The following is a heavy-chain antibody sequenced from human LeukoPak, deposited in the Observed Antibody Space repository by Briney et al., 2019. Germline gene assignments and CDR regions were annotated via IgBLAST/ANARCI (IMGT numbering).Heavy chain of an antibody. V-gene: IGHV3-64*01. J-gene: IGHJ4*02. D-gene: IGHD1-1*01. Sequence: GGSLRLSCAASGFTFSSYAMHWVRQAPGKGLEYVSAISSLGDNTYYANSVKGRFTISRDNSKNTLYLRMGSLRAEDMAVYYCARAETGTFDYWGQGTLVTVSS. CDR1: GFTFSSYA. CDR3: ARAETGTFDY. CDR2: ISSLGDNT.